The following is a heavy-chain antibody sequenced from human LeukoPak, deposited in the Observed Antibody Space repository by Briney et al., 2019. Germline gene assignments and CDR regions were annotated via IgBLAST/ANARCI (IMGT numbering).Heavy chain of an antibody. CDR1: GFTFSDYY. D-gene: IGHD2-2*01. J-gene: IGHJ4*02. CDR2: ISNSGSSM. CDR3: ARVYCSSTSCSFDY. Sequence: GGSLRLSCAASGFTFSDYYMGWIRQAPGKGLEWVSYISNSGSSMYYADSVKGRFTISRDNAKNSLYLQMNSLRAEDTAVYYCARVYCSSTSCSFDYWGQGTLVTVSS. V-gene: IGHV3-11*04.